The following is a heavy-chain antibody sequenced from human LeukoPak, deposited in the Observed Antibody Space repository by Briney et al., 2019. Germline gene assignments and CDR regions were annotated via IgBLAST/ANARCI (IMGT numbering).Heavy chain of an antibody. J-gene: IGHJ4*02. V-gene: IGHV3-23*01. CDR1: GFTFSSYA. Sequence: GGSLRLSCAASGFTFSSYAMSWVRQAPGKGLEWVSGISGSDNSTYYADSVKGRFTISRDSSKNTLYLQMNSLRAEDTAVYYCAKVSTRRVAGSDYWGQGTLVTVSS. CDR3: AKVSTRRVAGSDY. CDR2: ISGSDNST. D-gene: IGHD6-19*01.